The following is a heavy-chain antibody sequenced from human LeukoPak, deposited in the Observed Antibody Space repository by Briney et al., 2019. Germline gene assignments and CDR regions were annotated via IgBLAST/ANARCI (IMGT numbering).Heavy chain of an antibody. V-gene: IGHV1-2*02. CDR3: AREHMTRVTLDY. D-gene: IGHD4-17*01. CDR2: IYPNSGGT. J-gene: IGHJ4*02. Sequence: GASVKVSCKASGYTFTGYYMHWVRQAPGQGLEWMGWIYPNSGGTKYAQKFQGRVTMTRDTSISTAHLELSRLRSDDTAVYYCAREHMTRVTLDYWGQGTLVTVSS. CDR1: GYTFTGYY.